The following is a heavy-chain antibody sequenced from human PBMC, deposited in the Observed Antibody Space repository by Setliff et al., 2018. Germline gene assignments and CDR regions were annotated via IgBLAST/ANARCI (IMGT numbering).Heavy chain of an antibody. J-gene: IGHJ5*02. CDR2: IYYSGST. CDR3: ARDPVKQLVNWFDP. V-gene: IGHV4-39*07. D-gene: IGHD3-10*01. CDR1: GGSMSSSGYY. Sequence: SETLSLTCTVFGGSMSSSGYYWAWIRQSPGKGLEWIGSIYYSGSTYYNPSLKRRATISLDTSKNQFSPKLNSVTAADTAVYYCARDPVKQLVNWFDPWGQGTLVTVSS.